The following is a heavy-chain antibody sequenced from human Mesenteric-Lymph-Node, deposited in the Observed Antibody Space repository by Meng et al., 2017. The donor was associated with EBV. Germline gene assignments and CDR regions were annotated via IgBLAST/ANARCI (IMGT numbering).Heavy chain of an antibody. CDR3: SIWDTGALQNY. V-gene: IGHV4-34*01. CDR1: GASFSGHY. J-gene: IGHJ4*02. CDR2: IDPTGNT. Sequence: VNLQEGGAGLLKPSETLALTCAAYGASFSGHYGGWMRQPPGKGLEWIGEIDPTGNTKYIPSLKSRVTISLDTSRNQLSLKLTSVTAADTAVYYCSIWDTGALQNYWGPGTLVTVSS. D-gene: IGHD5-18*01.